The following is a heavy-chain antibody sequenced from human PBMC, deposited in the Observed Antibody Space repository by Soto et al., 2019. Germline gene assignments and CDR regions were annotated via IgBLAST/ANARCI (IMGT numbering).Heavy chain of an antibody. D-gene: IGHD5-18*01. V-gene: IGHV3-23*01. CDR2: ISGSGGST. J-gene: IGHJ6*02. CDR3: AKHEVTRDYYYYYGMDV. Sequence: EVQLLESGGGLVQPGGSLRLSCAASGFTFSSYAMSWVRQAPGKGLEWVSAISGSGGSTYYADSVKGRFTISRDNSKNTLYLQMNSLRADDTAVYYCAKHEVTRDYYYYYGMDVWGQGTTVTVSS. CDR1: GFTFSSYA.